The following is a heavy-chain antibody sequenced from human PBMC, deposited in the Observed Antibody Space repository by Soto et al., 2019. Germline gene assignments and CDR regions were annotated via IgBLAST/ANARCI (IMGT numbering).Heavy chain of an antibody. CDR3: ARGRQLWFDAFDI. Sequence: TSETLSLTCTVSGGSISSGDYYWSWIRQPPGKGLEWIGYIYYSGSTYYNPSLKSRVTISVDTSKNQFSLKLSSVTAADTAVYYCARGRQLWFDAFDIWGQGTMVTVSS. V-gene: IGHV4-30-4*01. J-gene: IGHJ3*02. D-gene: IGHD5-18*01. CDR1: GGSISSGDYY. CDR2: IYYSGST.